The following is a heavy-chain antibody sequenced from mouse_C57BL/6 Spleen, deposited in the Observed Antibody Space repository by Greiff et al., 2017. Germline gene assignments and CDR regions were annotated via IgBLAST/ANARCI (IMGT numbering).Heavy chain of an antibody. CDR3: AGYYYGSTDYFDY. CDR2: IHPNSGST. CDR1: GYTFTSYW. V-gene: IGHV1-64*01. J-gene: IGHJ2*01. Sequence: VQLQQPGAELVKPGASVKLSCKASGYTFTSYWMHWVKQRPGQGLEWIGMIHPNSGSTNYNEKFKSKATLTVDKSSSTAYMQLSSLTSEDSAVYYCAGYYYGSTDYFDYGGQGTTLTVAS. D-gene: IGHD1-1*01.